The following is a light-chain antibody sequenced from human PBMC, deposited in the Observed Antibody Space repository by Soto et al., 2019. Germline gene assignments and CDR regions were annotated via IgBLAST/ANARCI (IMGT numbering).Light chain of an antibody. CDR1: QSVSSN. Sequence: MKNALATVSVEPGAGSSLSCMASQSVSSNLAWYQHNPGQAPRLLIYGASPRATGIPGRFSGSGSGTVFTLTINSLQSEDFGVYYSKQYTKWLWTCGRGTKVDIK. CDR3: KQYTKWLWT. V-gene: IGKV3-15*01. J-gene: IGKJ1*01. CDR2: GAS.